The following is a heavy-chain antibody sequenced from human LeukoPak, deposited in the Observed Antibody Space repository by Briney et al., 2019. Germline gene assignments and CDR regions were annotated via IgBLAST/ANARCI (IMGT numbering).Heavy chain of an antibody. Sequence: HPGRSLRLSCVASGFISSGYAIHWVRQAPGKGLEWVSLISYNGGRKEYADSVKGRFTIDRDNSKNTVYLQMNSLRPDDTAIYFCARQEARNYYYEGLDYWGQGNLVTVSS. CDR2: ISYNGGRK. CDR1: GFISSGYA. CDR3: ARQEARNYYYEGLDY. J-gene: IGHJ4*02. D-gene: IGHD3-22*01. V-gene: IGHV3-30*04.